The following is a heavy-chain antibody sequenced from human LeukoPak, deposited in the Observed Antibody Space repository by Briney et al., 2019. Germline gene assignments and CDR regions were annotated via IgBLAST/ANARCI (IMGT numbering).Heavy chain of an antibody. J-gene: IGHJ4*02. CDR1: GFTFSDYS. CDR2: ITSSGTYI. D-gene: IGHD2-21*01. Sequence: GGSLKLSCAASGFTFSDYSMNWVRQAPGKGLEWVSSITSSGTYIYYADSVKGRSTISRDNAKNSLYLQMNSLRAEDTAVYYCARDRANIVVVSASEYWGQGTLVNVSS. V-gene: IGHV3-21*01. CDR3: ARDRANIVVVSASEY.